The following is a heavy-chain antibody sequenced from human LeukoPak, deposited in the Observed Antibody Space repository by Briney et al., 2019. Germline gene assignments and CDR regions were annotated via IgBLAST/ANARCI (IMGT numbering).Heavy chain of an antibody. CDR3: ARSRLDV. V-gene: IGHV3-48*02. Sequence: GGSLRLSCAASGFTFSNYIMNWVRQAPGKGLEWVSYISTSSSTIKYADSVKGRFTVSRDNAKNSMYLQMNSLRHEDTAVYHCARSRLDVWGQGTTVTVSS. CDR2: ISTSSSTI. J-gene: IGHJ6*02. CDR1: GFTFSNYI.